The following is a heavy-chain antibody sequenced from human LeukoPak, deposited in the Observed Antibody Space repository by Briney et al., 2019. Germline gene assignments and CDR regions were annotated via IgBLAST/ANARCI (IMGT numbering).Heavy chain of an antibody. CDR3: ARPLFYGSGSYSHYFDY. V-gene: IGHV3-33*01. Sequence: GGSLRLSCAASGFTFSSYGMHWVRQAPGKGLEWVAVIWYDGSNKYYADSVKGRFTISRDNSKNTLYLQMNSLRAEDTAVYYCARPLFYGSGSYSHYFDYWGQGTLVTVSS. CDR1: GFTFSSYG. D-gene: IGHD3-10*01. CDR2: IWYDGSNK. J-gene: IGHJ4*02.